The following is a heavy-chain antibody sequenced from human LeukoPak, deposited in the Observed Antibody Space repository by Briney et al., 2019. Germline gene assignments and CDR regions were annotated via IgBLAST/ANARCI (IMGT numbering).Heavy chain of an antibody. Sequence: GRSLRLSCAASGFTFSSYGMHWVRQAPGKGLEWVAVISYDGSNKYYADSVKGRFTISRDNSKNTLYLQMNGLRAEDTAVYYCAKDPKRAASAYYFDYWGQGTLVTVSS. CDR2: ISYDGSNK. V-gene: IGHV3-30*18. CDR1: GFTFSSYG. CDR3: AKDPKRAASAYYFDY. D-gene: IGHD6-25*01. J-gene: IGHJ4*02.